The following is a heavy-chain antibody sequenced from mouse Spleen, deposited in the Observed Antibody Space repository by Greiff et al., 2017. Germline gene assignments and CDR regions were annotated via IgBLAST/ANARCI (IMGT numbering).Heavy chain of an antibody. J-gene: IGHJ3*01. D-gene: IGHD3-3*01. V-gene: IGHV1-54*01. Sequence: QVQLQQSGAELVRPGTSVKVSCKASGYAFTNYLIEWVKQRPGQGLEWIGVINPGSGGTNYNEKFKGKATLTADKPSSTAYMQLSSLTSEDSAVYFCAREGTGAWFAYWGQGTLVTVSA. CDR2: INPGSGGT. CDR1: GYAFTNYL. CDR3: AREGTGAWFAY.